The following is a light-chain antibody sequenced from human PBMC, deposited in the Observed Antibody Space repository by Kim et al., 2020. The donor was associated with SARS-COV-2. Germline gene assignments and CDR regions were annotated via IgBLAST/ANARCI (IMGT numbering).Light chain of an antibody. Sequence: SSELTQDPAVSVALGQTVRITCQGDSLRKYYATLYQQKPGQAPVLLISGKNNRPSGIPDRFSGSSSGNTASLTIAGAQAEDEADYYCNSRDTSHFVIFGGGTQLTVL. CDR1: SLRKYY. CDR2: GKN. J-gene: IGLJ2*01. CDR3: NSRDTSHFVI. V-gene: IGLV3-19*01.